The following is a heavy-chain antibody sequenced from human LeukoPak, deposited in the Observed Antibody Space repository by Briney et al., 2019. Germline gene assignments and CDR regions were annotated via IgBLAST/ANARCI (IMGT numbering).Heavy chain of an antibody. D-gene: IGHD4-17*01. CDR1: GFSFSGYW. CDR3: ARDSSPSSGDYYWDAFDS. V-gene: IGHV3-7*01. J-gene: IGHJ3*02. CDR2: IREDGKVI. Sequence: GGSLRLSCAASGFSFSGYWMSWVRQTPGKGLEWVANIREDGKVIHYVDSVSGRFTISRDNTKNSLYLQMNSLRGEDTALYYCARDSSPSSGDYYWDAFDSWGQGTLVTVSS.